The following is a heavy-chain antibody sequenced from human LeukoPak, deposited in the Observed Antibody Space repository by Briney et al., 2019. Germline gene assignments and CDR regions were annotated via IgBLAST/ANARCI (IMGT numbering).Heavy chain of an antibody. V-gene: IGHV3-74*01. CDR1: GLTFSSYW. CDR3: ARDGYSFGHDFDY. CDR2: IKGDGSST. D-gene: IGHD5-18*01. J-gene: IGHJ4*02. Sequence: GGSLRLSCAASGLTFSSYWMHWVRHTPGKGLVWVSRIKGDGSSTSYADSVKGRFTISRDNAKNTLYLQMNSLRAEDTAVYYCARDGYSFGHDFDYWGQGTLVTVSS.